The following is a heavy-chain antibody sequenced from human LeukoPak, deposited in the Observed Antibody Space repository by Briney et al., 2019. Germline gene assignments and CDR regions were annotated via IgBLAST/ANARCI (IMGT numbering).Heavy chain of an antibody. CDR3: ARGLDVSYFDY. CDR2: IYSGGGT. Sequence: GGSLRLSCADSGFTVSSNYMSWVRQAPGKGLEWVSVIYSGGGTYYADSVKGRFTISRDNSKNTLYLQMNSLRAEDTAVYYCARGLDVSYFDYWGQGTLVTVSS. CDR1: GFTVSSNY. V-gene: IGHV3-53*01. D-gene: IGHD2/OR15-2a*01. J-gene: IGHJ4*02.